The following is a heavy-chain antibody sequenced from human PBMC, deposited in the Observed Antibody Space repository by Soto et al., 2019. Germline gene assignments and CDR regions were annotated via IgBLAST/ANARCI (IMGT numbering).Heavy chain of an antibody. D-gene: IGHD3-3*02. CDR2: SSTSNGDT. CDR3: ARDYTFPDY. V-gene: IGHV1-18*01. CDR1: GYTFTSYG. Sequence: QVQLVQSGAEVKKPGASVKVSCKTSGYTFTSYGITWVRQAPGQGLEWMGWSSTSNGDTNYVQKFQGRVTITTDTSTGTGYMELRSLTSDDTAVYYCARDYTFPDYWGQGTLVTVSS. J-gene: IGHJ4*02.